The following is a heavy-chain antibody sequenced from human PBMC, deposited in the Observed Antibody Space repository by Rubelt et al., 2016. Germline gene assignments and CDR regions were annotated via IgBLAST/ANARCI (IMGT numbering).Heavy chain of an antibody. V-gene: IGHV4-38-2*02. CDR2: IYHSGRT. CDR3: ARIGAMIVVAPYFDY. Sequence: QVQLQESGPGLVKPSETLSLTCTVSGYSISSGYYWGWIRQPPGKGLEWIGSIYHSGRTYYNPSLKCRVTISVDTSKNQFSLKLSSVTAADTAVYYCARIGAMIVVAPYFDYWGQETLVTVSS. D-gene: IGHD3-22*01. J-gene: IGHJ4*02. CDR1: GYSISSGYY.